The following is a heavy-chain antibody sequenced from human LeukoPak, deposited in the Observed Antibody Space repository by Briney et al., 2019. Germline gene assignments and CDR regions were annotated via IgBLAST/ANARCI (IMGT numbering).Heavy chain of an antibody. D-gene: IGHD3/OR15-3a*01. J-gene: IGHJ5*02. CDR2: INNDGSST. CDR3: GRYWRGLGFDP. CDR1: GFTFSNYW. V-gene: IGHV3-74*01. Sequence: GGSLRLSCVASGFTFSNYWMHWVRQAPGKGLVWVSLINNDGSSTNYADSVKGRFTISRDNSKNTLYLQMNSLRAEDTAVYFCGRYWRGLGFDPWGQGTLVTVSS.